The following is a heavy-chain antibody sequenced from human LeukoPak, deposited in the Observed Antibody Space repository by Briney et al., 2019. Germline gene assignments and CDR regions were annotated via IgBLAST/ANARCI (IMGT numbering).Heavy chain of an antibody. CDR1: GYTFTGYY. CDR2: INPNSGGT. D-gene: IGHD3-22*01. J-gene: IGHJ4*02. CDR3: ARGLYYYDSSGYGEY. Sequence: ASVKVSCKASGYTFTGYYMHWVRQAPGQGLEWMGWINPNSGGTNYAQKFQGRVTMTRDTSISTAYMELSRLRSDDTAVYYCARGLYYYDSSGYGEYWGQGTLVTVSS. V-gene: IGHV1-2*02.